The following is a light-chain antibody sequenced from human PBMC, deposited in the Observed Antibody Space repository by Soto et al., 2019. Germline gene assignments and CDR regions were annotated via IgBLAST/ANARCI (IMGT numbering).Light chain of an antibody. V-gene: IGKV1-5*01. CDR2: ETS. CDR3: QQYSRYSFT. Sequence: DIQMTQSPSSLSASVGDRVTITCRASQSLSSRLTWYQQKPGEAPKLLIYETSNLQSGVPSRFSGSGSDTDFTLTISSLQPDDFAFYYCQQYSRYSFTFGPGTKVEI. J-gene: IGKJ3*01. CDR1: QSLSSR.